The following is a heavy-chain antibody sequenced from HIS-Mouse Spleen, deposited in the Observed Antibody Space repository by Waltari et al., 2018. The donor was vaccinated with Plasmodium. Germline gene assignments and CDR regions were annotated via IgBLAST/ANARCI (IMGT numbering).Heavy chain of an antibody. V-gene: IGHV3-7*01. D-gene: IGHD6-13*01. CDR3: ASSWYWYFDL. Sequence: EVQLVESGGGLVQPGGSLRLSCAASGFTFGSCWMSWVRQAPGKGLEWVDNIKQDGSEKYYVDSVKGRFTISRDNAKNSLYLQMNSLRAEDTAVYYCASSWYWYFDLWGRGTLVTVSS. CDR1: GFTFGSCW. J-gene: IGHJ2*01. CDR2: IKQDGSEK.